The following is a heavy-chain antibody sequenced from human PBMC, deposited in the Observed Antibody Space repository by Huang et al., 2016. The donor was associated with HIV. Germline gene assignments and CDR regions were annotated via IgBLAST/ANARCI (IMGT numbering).Heavy chain of an antibody. CDR2: FDPGHGKT. Sequence: QVQLVQSGAEVKKPGASVKVSCKVSGHSLTALSMHWVRKAPGKGLEWIGGFDPGHGKTVFAQNFQGRVTMTEDTSTDTAYMELSSLRSDDTAVYYCATAGGSSGYGGFDIWGRGTMVTVSS. J-gene: IGHJ3*02. V-gene: IGHV1-24*01. CDR3: ATAGGSSGYGGFDI. D-gene: IGHD3-22*01. CDR1: GHSLTALS.